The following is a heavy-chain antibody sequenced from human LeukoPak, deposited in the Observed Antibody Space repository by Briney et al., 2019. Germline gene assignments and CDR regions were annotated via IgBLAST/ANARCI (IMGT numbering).Heavy chain of an antibody. Sequence: GSLRLSCAASGFTFSIYSMNWVRQTPGKGLEWVSSISSSSSYIYYADSVKGRFTISRDNAKNSLYLQMNSLRAEDTAVYYCVREDGYNSGRDAFDIWGQGTMVTVSS. D-gene: IGHD5-24*01. J-gene: IGHJ3*02. CDR2: ISSSSSYI. CDR1: GFTFSIYS. CDR3: VREDGYNSGRDAFDI. V-gene: IGHV3-21*01.